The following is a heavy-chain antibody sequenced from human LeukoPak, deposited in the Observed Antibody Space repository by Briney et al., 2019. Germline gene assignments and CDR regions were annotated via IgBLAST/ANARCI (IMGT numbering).Heavy chain of an antibody. CDR3: AREQREDYYDSSGYLWAIDY. J-gene: IGHJ4*02. CDR1: GFTFSSYG. Sequence: PGGSLRLSCAASGFTFSSYGMHWVRQAPGKGLEWVSSISSSSSYIYYADSVKGRFTISRDNAKNSLYLQMNSLRAEDTAVYYCAREQREDYYDSSGYLWAIDYWGQGTLVTVSS. D-gene: IGHD3-22*01. V-gene: IGHV3-21*01. CDR2: ISSSSSYI.